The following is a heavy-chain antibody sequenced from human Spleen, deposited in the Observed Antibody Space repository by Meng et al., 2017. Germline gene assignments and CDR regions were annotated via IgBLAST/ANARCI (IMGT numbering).Heavy chain of an antibody. Sequence: GGSLRLSCTASGFTFYNYAMTWVRQAAGRGLEWVSFISGSGTATYYADSVKGRFTISRDSSKNTLYLQMSSLRAEDTAVYYCAKLSGGSWRYSLDYWGQGTLVTVSS. CDR1: GFTFYNYA. V-gene: IGHV3-23*01. CDR3: AKLSGGSWRYSLDY. D-gene: IGHD2-15*01. CDR2: ISGSGTAT. J-gene: IGHJ4*02.